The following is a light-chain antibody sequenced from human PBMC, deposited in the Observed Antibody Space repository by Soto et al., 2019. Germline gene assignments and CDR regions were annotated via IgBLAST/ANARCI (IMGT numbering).Light chain of an antibody. CDR3: QQYNNWPPGAT. CDR2: GAS. CDR1: QSVSSN. V-gene: IGKV3-15*01. Sequence: EIVMTQSPATLSVSPGERATLSCRASQSVSSNLAWYQQKPGQAPRLLIYGASTRATGIPARFRGSGSGTEFTLTISSLKSEDFAVYYCQQYNNWPPGATFGQGTKLEIK. J-gene: IGKJ2*01.